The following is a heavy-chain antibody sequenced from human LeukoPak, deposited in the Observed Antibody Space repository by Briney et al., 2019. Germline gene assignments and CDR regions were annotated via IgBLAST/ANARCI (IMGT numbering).Heavy chain of an antibody. Sequence: PGGSLRLSCVASGFTFKNYVMNWVRQAPGKGLEWLATIYGSGVSISYADSVKGRFTISRDNSNNTLYLKMNSLRGEDTAIYYCAKDLGWELPAEAYWGQGILVTVSS. CDR2: IYGSGVSI. D-gene: IGHD1-26*01. CDR1: GFTFKNYV. V-gene: IGHV3-23*01. CDR3: AKDLGWELPAEAY. J-gene: IGHJ4*02.